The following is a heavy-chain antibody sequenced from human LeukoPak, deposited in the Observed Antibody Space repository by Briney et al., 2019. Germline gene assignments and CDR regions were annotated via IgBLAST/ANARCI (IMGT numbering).Heavy chain of an antibody. CDR2: IIPIFGTA. CDR1: GGTFSSYA. V-gene: IGHV1-69*13. J-gene: IGHJ4*02. D-gene: IGHD3-3*01. CDR3: ATGGAYEFRDDY. Sequence: SVKVSCKASGGTFSSYAISWVRQAPGQGLEWMGGIIPIFGTANYGQKFQGRVTITADESTTTSYMELSSLTAEDMAVYYCATGGAYEFRDDYWGQGTLVTVSS.